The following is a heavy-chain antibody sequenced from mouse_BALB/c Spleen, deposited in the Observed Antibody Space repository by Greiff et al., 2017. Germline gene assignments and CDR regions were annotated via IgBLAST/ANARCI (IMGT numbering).Heavy chain of an antibody. CDR1: GFTFSSFG. CDR2: ISSGSSTI. V-gene: IGHV5-17*02. J-gene: IGHJ4*01. CDR3: ARNRGNAMDY. Sequence: EVQVVESGGGLVQPGGSRKLSCAASGFTFSSFGMHWVRQAPEKGLEWVAYISSGSSTIYYADKVKGRFTISRDNPKNTLFLQMTSLRSEDTAMYYCARNRGNAMDYWGQGTSVTVSS.